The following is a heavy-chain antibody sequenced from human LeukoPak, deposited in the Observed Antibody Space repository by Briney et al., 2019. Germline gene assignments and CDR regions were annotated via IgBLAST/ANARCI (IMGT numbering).Heavy chain of an antibody. D-gene: IGHD4-23*01. CDR3: ARDHYSTVVTPNFDY. V-gene: IGHV1-18*01. Sequence: GASVKVSCKASGYTFTSYGISWVRQAPGQGLEWMGWISAYNGNTNYAQKLQGRVTMTTDTSTSTAYMELRSLRSDDTAVYYCARDHYSTVVTPNFDYWGQGTLVTVSS. J-gene: IGHJ4*02. CDR2: ISAYNGNT. CDR1: GYTFTSYG.